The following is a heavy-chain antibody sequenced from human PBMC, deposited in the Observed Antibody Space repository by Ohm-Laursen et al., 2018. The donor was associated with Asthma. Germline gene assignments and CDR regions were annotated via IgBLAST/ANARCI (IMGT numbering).Heavy chain of an antibody. CDR3: TSARTSIAAREIDY. CDR2: IRSKAYGGTT. Sequence: SLRLSCAASGFTFGDYAMSWFRQAPGKGLEWVGFIRSKAYGGTTEYAASVKGRFTILRDDSKSIAYLQMNSLKTEDTAVYYCTSARTSIAAREIDYWGQGTLVTVSS. D-gene: IGHD6-6*01. J-gene: IGHJ4*02. V-gene: IGHV3-49*03. CDR1: GFTFGDYA.